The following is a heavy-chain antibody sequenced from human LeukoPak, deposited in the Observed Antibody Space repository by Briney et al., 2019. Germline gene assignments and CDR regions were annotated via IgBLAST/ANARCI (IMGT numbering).Heavy chain of an antibody. CDR2: ISYGGSNK. J-gene: IGHJ6*02. Sequence: GGSLRLSCAASGFTFSSYGMHWVRQAPGKGLEWVAVISYGGSNKYYADSVKGRFTISRDNSKNTLYLQMNSLRAEDTAVYYCAKIPAPSGVLWFGETPLYGMDVWGQGTTVTVSS. CDR3: AKIPAPSGVLWFGETPLYGMDV. V-gene: IGHV3-30*18. D-gene: IGHD3-10*01. CDR1: GFTFSSYG.